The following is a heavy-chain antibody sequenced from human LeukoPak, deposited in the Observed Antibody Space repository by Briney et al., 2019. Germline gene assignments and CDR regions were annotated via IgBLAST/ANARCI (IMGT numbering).Heavy chain of an antibody. V-gene: IGHV3-9*01. CDR1: GFAFDDYA. CDR2: ISWNSGSI. J-gene: IGHJ4*02. Sequence: PGKSLRLSCAASGFAFDDYAMHWVRQAPGKGLEWVSGISWNSGSIGYADSVKGRFTISRDNAKSSLYLQMNSLRPEDTALYYCAKGRGSSWTYYFDYWGQGTLVTVSS. CDR3: AKGRGSSWTYYFDY. D-gene: IGHD6-13*01.